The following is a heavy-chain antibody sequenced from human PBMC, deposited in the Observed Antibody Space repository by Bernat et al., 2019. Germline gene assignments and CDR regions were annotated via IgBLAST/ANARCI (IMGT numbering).Heavy chain of an antibody. Sequence: QVQLHHWGAGLLKPSETLSLTCAVYGGSVSGYYWSWIRQPPGKGLEWTGEINHSGSTNYHPSLKSRVTISGGASRNLFSLKLSSVADAGTGGYYGASKIRAGGRGFGMDVWGRGTTVTVSS. CDR1: GGSVSGYY. D-gene: IGHD2-15*01. J-gene: IGHJ6*02. CDR2: INHSGST. V-gene: IGHV4-34*01. CDR3: ASKIRAGGRGFGMDV.